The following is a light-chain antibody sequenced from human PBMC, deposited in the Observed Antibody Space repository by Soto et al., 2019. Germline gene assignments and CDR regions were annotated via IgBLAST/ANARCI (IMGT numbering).Light chain of an antibody. J-gene: IGLJ2*01. V-gene: IGLV2-14*01. CDR1: SDDIGANNY. CDR2: EAA. Sequence: QSARTQPASVSGSPGQSITISCTGTSDDIGANNYVSWYQHHPGKAPKILIYEAANRPSGISHRFSGSKSGNTASLTISGLQAEDEADYYCQSYDSSLSGSVFGGGTKLTVL. CDR3: QSYDSSLSGSV.